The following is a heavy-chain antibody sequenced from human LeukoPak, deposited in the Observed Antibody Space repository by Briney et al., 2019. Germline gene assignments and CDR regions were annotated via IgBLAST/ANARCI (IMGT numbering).Heavy chain of an antibody. V-gene: IGHV3-23*01. CDR2: ISGSGGST. Sequence: GGSLRLSCAASGFTFSSYAMSWVRQAPGKGLEWVSAISGSGGSTYYADSVKGRFTTSRDNSKNTLYLQINSLRAEDTAVYYCASGGSGSYPPQIDYWGQGTLVTVAS. CDR1: GFTFSSYA. J-gene: IGHJ4*02. CDR3: ASGGSGSYPPQIDY. D-gene: IGHD3-10*01.